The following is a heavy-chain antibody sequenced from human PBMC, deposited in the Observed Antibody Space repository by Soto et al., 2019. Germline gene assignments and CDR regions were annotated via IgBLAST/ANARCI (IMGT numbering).Heavy chain of an antibody. CDR1: GFTFTNYA. J-gene: IGHJ4*02. CDR2: TSGSGGST. Sequence: PGGSRRLSCAPSGFTFTNYAMGWIRQPPGKGLEWVAGTSGSGGSTYYADSVKGRVTISRDNSKSTLYLQMNSLRAEDTAVYYCAKGVTQPKEYYFDDWGQGTLVTVSS. D-gene: IGHD2-2*01. CDR3: AKGVTQPKEYYFDD. V-gene: IGHV3-23*01.